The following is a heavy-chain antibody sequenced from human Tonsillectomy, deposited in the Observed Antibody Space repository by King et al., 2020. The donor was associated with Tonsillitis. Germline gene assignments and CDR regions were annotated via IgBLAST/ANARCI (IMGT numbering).Heavy chain of an antibody. CDR1: GFTFSHYG. CDR2: IAYDGSNK. V-gene: IGHV3-33*05. D-gene: IGHD6-19*01. CDR3: ARDPRSGLFFDY. J-gene: IGHJ4*02. Sequence: VQLVESGGGVVQPGRSLRLSCAASGFTFSHYGMHWVRQAPGKGLEWVAVIAYDGSNKYYADSVKGRFTISRDNSKNTLYLQMNSLRAEDTAVYYCARDPRSGLFFDYWGQGTLVTVSS.